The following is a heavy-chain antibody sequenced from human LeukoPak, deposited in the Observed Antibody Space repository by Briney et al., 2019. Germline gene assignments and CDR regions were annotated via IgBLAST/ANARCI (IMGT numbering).Heavy chain of an antibody. D-gene: IGHD6-19*01. CDR2: ISGSGGST. V-gene: IGHV3-23*01. J-gene: IGHJ5*02. CDR3: AKVYSSGWYVGWFDP. Sequence: GGSLRLSCAASGFTFSSYAMSCVRQAPGKGLEWVSAISGSGGSTYYADSVKGRFTISRDNSKNTLYLQMNSLRAEDTAVYYCAKVYSSGWYVGWFDPWGQGTLVTVSS. CDR1: GFTFSSYA.